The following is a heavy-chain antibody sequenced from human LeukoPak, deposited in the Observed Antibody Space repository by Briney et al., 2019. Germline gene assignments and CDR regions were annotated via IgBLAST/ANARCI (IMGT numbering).Heavy chain of an antibody. CDR1: GGSFSVYY. D-gene: IGHD6-13*01. CDR2: INHSGST. Sequence: SETLSLTCVVDGGSFSVYYWSWIRQPPGKGREWSWEINHSGSTHYNTSLKSRVTPSVDTSSNQFSLQLSSVTAADTAVYYCARGGGSSWSGRPSGYFQHWGQGTLVTVSS. J-gene: IGHJ1*01. CDR3: ARGGGSSWSGRPSGYFQH. V-gene: IGHV4-34*01.